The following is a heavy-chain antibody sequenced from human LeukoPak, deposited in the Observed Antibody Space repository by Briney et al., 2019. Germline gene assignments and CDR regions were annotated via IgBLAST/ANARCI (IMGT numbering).Heavy chain of an antibody. CDR1: GGSISSYY. J-gene: IGHJ3*02. CDR3: ATVAGIRTDAFDI. CDR2: IYYSGST. Sequence: KTSETLSLTCTVSGGSISSYYWSWIRQPPGKGPEWIGYIYYSGSTNYNPSLKSRVTISVDTSKNQFSLKLSSVTAADTAVYYCATVAGIRTDAFDIWGQGTMVTVSS. D-gene: IGHD6-19*01. V-gene: IGHV4-59*08.